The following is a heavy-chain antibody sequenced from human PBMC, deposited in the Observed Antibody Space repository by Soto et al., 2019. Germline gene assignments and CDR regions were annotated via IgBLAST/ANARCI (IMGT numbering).Heavy chain of an antibody. CDR3: ARDPTPRWLPPGNWFDP. D-gene: IGHD6-19*01. V-gene: IGHV3-33*01. CDR2: IWYDGSNK. J-gene: IGHJ5*02. CDR1: GFTFSSYG. Sequence: QVQLVESGGGVVQPGRSLRLSCAASGFTFSSYGMHWVRQAPGKGLEWVAVIWYDGSNKYYADSVKGRFTISRDNSKNTPYLQMNSLRAEDTAVYYCARDPTPRWLPPGNWFDPWGQGTLVTVSS.